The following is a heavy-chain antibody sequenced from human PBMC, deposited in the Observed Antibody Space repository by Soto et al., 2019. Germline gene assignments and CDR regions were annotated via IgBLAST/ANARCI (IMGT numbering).Heavy chain of an antibody. V-gene: IGHV4-39*01. D-gene: IGHD4-4*01. CDR1: GGSISSSSYY. CDR3: ARHGESDYSNYPQIYYYYYMDV. J-gene: IGHJ6*03. CDR2: ICYSGST. Sequence: PSETLSLTCAVSGGSISSSSYYWGWIRQPPGKGLEWIGSICYSGSTYYNPSLKSRVTISVDTSKNQFSLKLSSVTAADTAVYYCARHGESDYSNYPQIYYYYYMDVWGKGTTVTVSS.